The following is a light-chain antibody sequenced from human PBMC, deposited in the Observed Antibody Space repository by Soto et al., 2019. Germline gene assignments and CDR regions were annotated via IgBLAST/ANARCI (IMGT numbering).Light chain of an antibody. CDR1: QSVGSSY. V-gene: IGKV3-20*01. CDR2: GAS. CDR3: QQYGGSVT. J-gene: IGKJ4*01. Sequence: EVVMSQSPATLSVSPGERATLSCRASQSVGSSYLAWYQQKRGQAPRLLIYGASTRATGIPDRFSGSGSGTDFTLTINRLEPEDFAVYFCQQYGGSVTFGGGTKVDIK.